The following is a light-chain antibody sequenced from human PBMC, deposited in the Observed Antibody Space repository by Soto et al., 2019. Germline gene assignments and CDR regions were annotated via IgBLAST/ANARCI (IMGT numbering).Light chain of an antibody. CDR1: QSVLYSSNNKNY. V-gene: IGKV4-1*01. CDR2: WAS. CDR3: QQYYSTAPT. J-gene: IGKJ2*01. Sequence: DIVMTQSPDSLAVSLGERATINCKSSQSVLYSSNNKNYLAWYQQKPGQPPKLLIYWASTRESGVPDRFSGSGSVTDFTLTISSLQAEDVAVYYCQQYYSTAPTFGQGTKLEIK.